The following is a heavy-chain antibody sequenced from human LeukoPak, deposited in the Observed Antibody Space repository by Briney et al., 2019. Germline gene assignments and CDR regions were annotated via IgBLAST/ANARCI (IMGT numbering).Heavy chain of an antibody. V-gene: IGHV3-23*01. D-gene: IGHD6-19*01. Sequence: GGSLRLSCAASGFTFSSYAMSWVRQAPGKGLEWVSAISGSGGSTYYADSVMGRFTISRDNSKNTLYLQMNSLRAEDTAVYYCAKKAGYSSGWPKLYYYYYGMDVWGQGTTVTVSS. CDR2: ISGSGGST. CDR1: GFTFSSYA. J-gene: IGHJ6*02. CDR3: AKKAGYSSGWPKLYYYYYGMDV.